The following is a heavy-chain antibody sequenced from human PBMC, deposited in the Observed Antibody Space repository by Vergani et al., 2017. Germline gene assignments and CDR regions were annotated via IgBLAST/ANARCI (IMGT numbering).Heavy chain of an antibody. CDR2: IRFDGSNT. J-gene: IGHJ6*02. CDR3: AKTLLTFSRASGDHYYYYGMDV. Sequence: QVQLVESGGGVVQPGGSLRLSCAASGFTFNNYGMNWVRQAPGKGLEWVACIRFDGSNTYYADSLKGRFTISRDNSQNLLYLQINSLRAEDTAVYYCAKTLLTFSRASGDHYYYYGMDVWGQGTTVTVAS. D-gene: IGHD2-2*01. CDR1: GFTFNNYG. V-gene: IGHV3-30*02.